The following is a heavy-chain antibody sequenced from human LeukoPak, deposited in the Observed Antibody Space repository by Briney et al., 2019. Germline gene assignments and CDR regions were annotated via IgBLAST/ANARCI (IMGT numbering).Heavy chain of an antibody. V-gene: IGHV3-48*03. CDR2: ISSSGSTI. J-gene: IGHJ4*02. D-gene: IGHD2-2*01. CDR3: ARDRGDIVVVPAAMIDY. Sequence: PGGSLRLSCAASGFTFSSYEMNWVRQAPGKGLEWVSYISSSGSTIYYADSVKGRFTISRDNAKNSLYLQMNSLRAEDTAVYYCARDRGDIVVVPAAMIDYWGQGTLVTVSS. CDR1: GFTFSSYE.